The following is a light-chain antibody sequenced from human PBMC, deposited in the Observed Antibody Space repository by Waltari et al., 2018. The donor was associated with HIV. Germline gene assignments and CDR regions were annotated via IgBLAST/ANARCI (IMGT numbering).Light chain of an antibody. CDR1: SSNIADNY. CDR3: ATWDHSLSAVV. J-gene: IGLJ3*02. V-gene: IGLV1-51*01. Sequence: QSVLTQPPSVSAAPGPKVSISCSGSSSNIADNYVSWYKRLPGAGPKLLTYAYGVPPSGTPGRFSASNSGTSATLVITGVQTEDEGAYFCATWDHSLSAVVFG. CDR2: AYG.